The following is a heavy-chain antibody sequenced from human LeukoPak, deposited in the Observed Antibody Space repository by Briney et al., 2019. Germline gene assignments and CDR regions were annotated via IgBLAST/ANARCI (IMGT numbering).Heavy chain of an antibody. Sequence: SETLSLTCTVSGRSISSYYWGWVRQPQGKGMEWVGYIYYSGSSNYNPSRKSPVTISVDTSKNQFSLMLSSLTAADTAVYYCARASSSWYFAYWGQGTLVTVSS. V-gene: IGHV4-59*01. CDR2: IYYSGSS. D-gene: IGHD6-13*01. J-gene: IGHJ4*02. CDR3: ARASSSWYFAY. CDR1: GRSISSYY.